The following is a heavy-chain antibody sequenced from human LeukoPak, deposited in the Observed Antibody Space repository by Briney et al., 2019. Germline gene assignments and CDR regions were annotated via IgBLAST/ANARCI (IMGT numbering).Heavy chain of an antibody. Sequence: ASVKVSCKASGYTFTSYDINWVRQATGQGLEWMGWMSPNSGNTGYAQRFQGRVTMTRNTSISTAYMQLSSLRSEDTAVYYCARGPPNWGFDYWGQGTLVTVSS. V-gene: IGHV1-8*01. CDR1: GYTFTSYD. CDR3: ARGPPNWGFDY. J-gene: IGHJ4*02. CDR2: MSPNSGNT. D-gene: IGHD7-27*01.